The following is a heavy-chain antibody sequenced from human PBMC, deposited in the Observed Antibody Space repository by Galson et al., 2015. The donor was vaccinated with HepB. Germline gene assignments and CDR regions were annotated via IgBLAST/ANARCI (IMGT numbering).Heavy chain of an antibody. CDR1: GGTFSSYA. D-gene: IGHD2-2*01. V-gene: IGHV1-69*05. Sequence: SVKVSCKASGGTFSSYAISWVRQAPGQGLEWMGGIIPIFGTANYAQKFQGRVTMTRDTSTSTVYMELSSLRSEDTAVYYCARDSEQDIVVVPAASTFDYWGQGTLVTVSS. CDR2: IIPIFGTA. CDR3: ARDSEQDIVVVPAASTFDY. J-gene: IGHJ4*02.